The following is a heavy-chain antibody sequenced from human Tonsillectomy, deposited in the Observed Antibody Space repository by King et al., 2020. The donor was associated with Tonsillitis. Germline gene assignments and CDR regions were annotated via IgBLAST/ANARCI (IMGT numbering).Heavy chain of an antibody. CDR1: GGSVSSGSYY. V-gene: IGHV4-61*01. Sequence: LQLQESGPGLVKPSETLSLTCTVSGGSVSSGSYYWRWIRQPPGKGLEWIGYIYYSGSTNYNPSLKSRVTISVDTSKNQFSLKLSSVTAADTAVYYCARGLIFNGYYFDYWGQGTLVTVSS. D-gene: IGHD2-8*01. J-gene: IGHJ4*02. CDR3: ARGLIFNGYYFDY. CDR2: IYYSGST.